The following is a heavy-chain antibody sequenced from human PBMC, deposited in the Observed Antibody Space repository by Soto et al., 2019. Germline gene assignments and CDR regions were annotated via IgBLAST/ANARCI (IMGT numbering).Heavy chain of an antibody. Sequence: GGSLRLSCAASGFTFSSYSMNWVRQAPGKGLEWVSSISSSSSYIYYADSVKGRFTISRDNAKNSLYLQMNSLRAEDTAVYYCAREYPGGDYGGNPYFDYWGQGTLVTVSS. CDR2: ISSSSSYI. J-gene: IGHJ4*02. CDR3: AREYPGGDYGGNPYFDY. CDR1: GFTFSSYS. D-gene: IGHD4-17*01. V-gene: IGHV3-21*01.